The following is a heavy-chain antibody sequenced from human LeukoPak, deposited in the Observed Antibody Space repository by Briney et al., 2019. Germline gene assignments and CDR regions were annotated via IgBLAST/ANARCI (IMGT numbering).Heavy chain of an antibody. Sequence: SETLSLTCTVSGGSITSYSWSWIRQPPGKGLEWIGYIYSSGTTNYNPSLKSRVTISVDTSKNQFSLKLSSVTAADTAVYYCARDDYSSSWHDAFDIWGQGTMVTVSS. V-gene: IGHV4-4*08. D-gene: IGHD6-13*01. J-gene: IGHJ3*02. CDR3: ARDDYSSSWHDAFDI. CDR1: GGSITSYS. CDR2: IYSSGTT.